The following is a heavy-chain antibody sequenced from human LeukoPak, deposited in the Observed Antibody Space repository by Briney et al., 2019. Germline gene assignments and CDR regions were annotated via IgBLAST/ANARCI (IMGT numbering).Heavy chain of an antibody. CDR2: ISISGENT. D-gene: IGHD6-6*01. V-gene: IGHV3-23*01. CDR1: GFTFSIYA. J-gene: IGHJ4*02. CDR3: ARLISTSSSRFSDY. Sequence: PGGSLRLSCAASGFTFSIYAISWVSQAPGKGLEWVSAISISGENTYYADSVKGRFTISRDTSRNTLYLQMHSLRAEDTAVYYCARLISTSSSRFSDYWGQGTLVTVSS.